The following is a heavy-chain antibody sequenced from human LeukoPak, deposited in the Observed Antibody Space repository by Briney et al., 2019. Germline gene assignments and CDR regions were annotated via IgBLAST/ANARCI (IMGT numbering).Heavy chain of an antibody. J-gene: IGHJ4*02. CDR2: IKEDGSEK. Sequence: GSLRLSCAASGFTFSNYWMSWVRQAPGKGLEWVANIKEDGSEKYYVDSVKGRFTISGDNAKNSLYLQSNSLRAEDTAVYYCASQFWWAAVTGTALDCWGQGTLVTVSS. CDR3: ASQFWWAAVTGTALDC. CDR1: GFTFSNYW. D-gene: IGHD6-19*01. V-gene: IGHV3-7*05.